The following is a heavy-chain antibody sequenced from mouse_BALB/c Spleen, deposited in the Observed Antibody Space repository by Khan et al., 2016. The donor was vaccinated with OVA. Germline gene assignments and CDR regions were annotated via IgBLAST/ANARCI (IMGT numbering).Heavy chain of an antibody. J-gene: IGHJ3*01. CDR3: ASHLTGSFAY. D-gene: IGHD4-1*01. Sequence: VQLKQSGGDLVKPGGSLKLSCAASGFTFSSYSMPWVRQTPDKRLEWVATISSGGDYTYYPDNVKGRFTISRDNAKNTLYLQMSSLKSEDTAMYYCASHLTGSFAYWGQGTLVTVSA. CDR1: GFTFSSYS. V-gene: IGHV5-6*01. CDR2: ISSGGDYT.